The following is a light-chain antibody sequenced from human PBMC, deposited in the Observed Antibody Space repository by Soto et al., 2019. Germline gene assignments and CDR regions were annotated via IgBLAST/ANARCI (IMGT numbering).Light chain of an antibody. CDR1: QSISSY. V-gene: IGKV1-39*01. J-gene: IGKJ3*01. CDR2: AAS. Sequence: DIQMTQSPSSLSASVGDRVTITCRASQSISSYLNWYQQKPGKAPKLLIYAASSLQSGVPSRFSGSGSGTDFTLTISSLQPEDFSTYYCKQSYSTFFTFGPGTKVDIK. CDR3: KQSYSTFFT.